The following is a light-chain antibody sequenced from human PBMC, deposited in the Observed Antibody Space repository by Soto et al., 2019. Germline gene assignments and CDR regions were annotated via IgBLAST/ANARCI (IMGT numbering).Light chain of an antibody. CDR1: SSDVGGYNF. V-gene: IGLV2-14*01. J-gene: IGLJ1*01. CDR3: SSYTSSSSYV. Sequence: QSVLTQPASVSGSPGQSITISCTGTSSDVGGYNFVSWYQQHPGTAPKLMIYEVSNRPSGVSNRFSGSKSGNTASLTISGLEAEDEADYYCSSYTSSSSYVFGNGRKVTVL. CDR2: EVS.